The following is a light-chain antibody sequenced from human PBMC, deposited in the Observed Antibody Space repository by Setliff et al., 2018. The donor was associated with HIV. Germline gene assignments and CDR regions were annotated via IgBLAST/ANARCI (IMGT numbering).Light chain of an antibody. CDR3: SSYTSSSTPYV. J-gene: IGLJ1*01. CDR1: SSDVGGYNR. Sequence: QSALAQPPSVSGSPGQSVTISCTGTSSDVGGYNRVSWYQQPPGTAPKLMIYDVSSRPSGVPDRFSGSKSGYTASLTISGLQAEDEADYYCSSYTSSSTPYVFGTGTKATVL. CDR2: DVS. V-gene: IGLV2-18*02.